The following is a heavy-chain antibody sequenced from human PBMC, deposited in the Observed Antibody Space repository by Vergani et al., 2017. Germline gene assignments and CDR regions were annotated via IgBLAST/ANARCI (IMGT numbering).Heavy chain of an antibody. J-gene: IGHJ4*02. CDR3: ARVGPYCSSTSCYTLDY. D-gene: IGHD2-2*02. CDR2: INPNSGGT. Sequence: QVQLVQSGAEVKKPGASVKVSCKASGYTFTGYYMHWVRPAPGQGLEWMGWINPNSGGTNYAQKFQGRVTMTRDTSISTAYMELSRLRSDDTAVYYCARVGPYCSSTSCYTLDYWGQGTLVTVSS. CDR1: GYTFTGYY. V-gene: IGHV1-2*02.